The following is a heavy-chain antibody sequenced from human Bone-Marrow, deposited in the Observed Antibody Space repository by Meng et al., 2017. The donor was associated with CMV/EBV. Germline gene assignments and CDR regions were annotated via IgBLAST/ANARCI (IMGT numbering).Heavy chain of an antibody. J-gene: IGHJ6*02. CDR2: IRSKAYGGTT. Sequence: GESLKISCTASGFTFGDYAMSWVRQAPGKGLEWVGFIRSKAYGGTTEYAASVKGRFTISRDDSKSIAYLQMNSLKTEDTAVYYCTRDKVVPAAQYYYYGMDVWGQGNTVTFAS. CDR1: GFTFGDYA. CDR3: TRDKVVPAAQYYYYGMDV. V-gene: IGHV3-49*04. D-gene: IGHD2-2*01.